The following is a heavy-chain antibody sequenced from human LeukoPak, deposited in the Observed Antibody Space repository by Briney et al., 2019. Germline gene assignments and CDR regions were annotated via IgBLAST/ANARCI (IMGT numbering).Heavy chain of an antibody. CDR3: ARKAGKVVRFFDS. CDR2: INRDGSST. CDR1: GFTFRSYW. D-gene: IGHD4-23*01. J-gene: IGHJ4*02. Sequence: QPGGSLRLSCAASGFTFRSYWMHWVRQAPGKGLGWVSRINRDGSSTSYADSVKGRFTISSDNAKNTLYLQMNSLRPEDTAVYYCARKAGKVVRFFDSWGQGTLVTVSS. V-gene: IGHV3-74*01.